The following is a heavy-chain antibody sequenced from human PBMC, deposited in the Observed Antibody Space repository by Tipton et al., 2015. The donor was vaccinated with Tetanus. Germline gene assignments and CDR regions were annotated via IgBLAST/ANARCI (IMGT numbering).Heavy chain of an antibody. J-gene: IGHJ4*02. Sequence: LRLSCGASGFTFSSHSMTWVRQPPGKGLEWIGHIYYSGSANYNPSLKSRLTISMDTSNDQLSLRLTSVTAADTAIYYCARFSYDSGGFYSYFDYWGRGTLVTVSS. V-gene: IGHV4-59*11. CDR2: IYYSGSA. CDR3: ARFSYDSGGFYSYFDY. CDR1: GFTFSSHS. D-gene: IGHD3-22*01.